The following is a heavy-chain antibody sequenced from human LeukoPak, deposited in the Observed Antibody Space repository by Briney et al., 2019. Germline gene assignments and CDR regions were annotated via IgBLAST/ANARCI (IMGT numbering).Heavy chain of an antibody. V-gene: IGHV3-33*01. CDR3: TRYNNDHFDY. J-gene: IGHJ4*02. D-gene: IGHD1-14*01. Sequence: GRPLRPSCAGSGFTFGGYGMPWFRQTPGKGLGWVAVIAYDGSRAFYAVSVKGRFTISRDNSKNTMSVQMDDLRAEDTAVYYCTRYNNDHFDYWGQGTLVTVSS. CDR2: IAYDGSRA. CDR1: GFTFGGYG.